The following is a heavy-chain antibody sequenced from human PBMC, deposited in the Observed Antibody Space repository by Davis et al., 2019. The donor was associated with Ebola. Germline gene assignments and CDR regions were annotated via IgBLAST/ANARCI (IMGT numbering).Heavy chain of an antibody. V-gene: IGHV3-23*01. Sequence: GESPKISCAASGFTFSSYAMSWVRQAPGKGLEWVSAISGSGGSTYYADSVKGRFTISRDNSKNTLYLQMNSLRAEDTAVYYCARDPPPYCSGGSCHYFDYWGQGTLVTVSS. D-gene: IGHD2-15*01. CDR2: ISGSGGST. CDR3: ARDPPPYCSGGSCHYFDY. CDR1: GFTFSSYA. J-gene: IGHJ4*02.